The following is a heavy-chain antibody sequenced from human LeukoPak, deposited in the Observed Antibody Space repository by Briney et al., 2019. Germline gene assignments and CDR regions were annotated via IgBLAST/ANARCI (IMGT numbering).Heavy chain of an antibody. J-gene: IGHJ4*02. D-gene: IGHD3-10*01. CDR3: ARRRITMVRGIDY. CDR2: ISSSSSYI. V-gene: IGHV3-21*01. CDR1: GFTFSSYS. Sequence: PGGSLRLSCAASGFTFSSYSMNWVRQAPGKGLEWVSSISSSSSYIYYADSVKGRFTISRDNAKNSLYLQMNSLRAEDTAVYYCARRRITMVRGIDYWGQGTLVTASS.